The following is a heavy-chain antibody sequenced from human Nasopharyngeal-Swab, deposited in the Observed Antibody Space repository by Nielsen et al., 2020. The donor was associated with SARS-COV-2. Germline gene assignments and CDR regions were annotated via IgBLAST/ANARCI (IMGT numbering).Heavy chain of an antibody. Sequence: SVKVSCKASGFTFTSSAVQWVRQARGQRLEWIGWIVVGSGNTNYAQKFQERVTITRDMSTSTAYMELSSLRSEDTAVYYCAAEGEYYGSGSRPGMDVWGQGTTVTVS. CDR3: AAEGEYYGSGSRPGMDV. CDR1: GFTFTSSA. CDR2: IVVGSGNT. J-gene: IGHJ6*02. V-gene: IGHV1-58*01. D-gene: IGHD3-10*01.